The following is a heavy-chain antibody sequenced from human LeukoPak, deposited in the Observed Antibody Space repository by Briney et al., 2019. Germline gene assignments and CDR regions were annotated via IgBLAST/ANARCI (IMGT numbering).Heavy chain of an antibody. CDR3: ARGLTRGYTYGPPGY. J-gene: IGHJ4*02. Sequence: SETLSLTCAVYGGSFNHYYWGWIRQPPGKGLEWIGEINHIGSTSYNPSLKSRVTISVDTSKNQFYLKLSSVTAADAAVYYCARGLTRGYTYGPPGYWGQGTLVAVSS. CDR1: GGSFNHYY. D-gene: IGHD5-18*01. CDR2: INHIGST. V-gene: IGHV4-34*01.